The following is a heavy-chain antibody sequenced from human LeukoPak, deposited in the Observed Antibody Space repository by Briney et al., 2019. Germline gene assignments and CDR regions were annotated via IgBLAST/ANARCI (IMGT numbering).Heavy chain of an antibody. CDR3: ARDTAYSSSWLPDD. D-gene: IGHD6-13*01. J-gene: IGHJ4*02. Sequence: GGSLRLSCAASGFTFSSYGMHWVRQAPGKGLEWVAFIRYDGSNKYYADSVKGRFTISRGNSKNTLYLQMNSLRAEDTAVYYCARDTAYSSSWLPDDWGQGTLVTVSS. CDR1: GFTFSSYG. CDR2: IRYDGSNK. V-gene: IGHV3-30*02.